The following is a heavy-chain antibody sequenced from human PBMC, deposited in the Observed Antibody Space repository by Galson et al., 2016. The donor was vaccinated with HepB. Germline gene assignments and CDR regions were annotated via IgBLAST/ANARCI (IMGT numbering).Heavy chain of an antibody. CDR1: GFSISNYW. J-gene: IGHJ5*02. V-gene: IGHV3-7*01. CDR3: ARDKTYGQDS. CDR2: INPSGSER. Sequence: SLRLSCAASGFSISNYWMTWVRQAPGKGLEWVAEINPSGSERILVASVKGRFTISRDNTKKSLFLQMDSLRAEDAAVYYCARDKTYGQDSWGQGTLVIVSS. D-gene: IGHD4-17*01.